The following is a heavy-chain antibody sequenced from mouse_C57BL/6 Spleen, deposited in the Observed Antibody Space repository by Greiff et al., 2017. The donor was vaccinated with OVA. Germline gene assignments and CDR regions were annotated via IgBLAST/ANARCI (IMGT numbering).Heavy chain of an antibody. CDR1: GYAFSSYW. Sequence: QVQLKESGAELVKPGASVKISCKASGYAFSSYWMNWVKQRPGKGLEWIGQIYPGDGDTNYNGKFKGKATLTADKSSSTAYMQLSSLTSEDSAVYFCARSGGSNYGYWYFDVWGTGTTVTVSS. D-gene: IGHD2-5*01. CDR2: IYPGDGDT. CDR3: ARSGGSNYGYWYFDV. J-gene: IGHJ1*03. V-gene: IGHV1-80*01.